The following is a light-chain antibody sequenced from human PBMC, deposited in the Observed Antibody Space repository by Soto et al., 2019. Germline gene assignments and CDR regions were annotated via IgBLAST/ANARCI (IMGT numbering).Light chain of an antibody. CDR3: SSFTSSSSYV. CDR2: DVT. J-gene: IGLJ1*01. CDR1: SSDFAIYNS. V-gene: IGLV2-14*01. Sequence: QSALTQPASVSGSPGQSITLLCTGTSSDFAIYNSVSWYQQHPGKAPKLMIHDVTNRPSGVSGRFSGPRSGNTASLTISGLQAEDEADYFCSSFTSSSSYVFGPGTKVTVL.